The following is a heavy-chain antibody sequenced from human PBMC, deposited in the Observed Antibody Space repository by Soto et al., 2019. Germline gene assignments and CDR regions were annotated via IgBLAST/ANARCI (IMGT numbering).Heavy chain of an antibody. CDR2: INPNSGGT. J-gene: IGHJ6*02. Sequence: GASVKVSCKASGYTFTGYYMHWVRQAPGQGLEWMGWINPNSGGTNYAQKFQGWVTMTRDTSISTAYMELSRLRSDDTAVYYCARAYYGSGSYPHYYYYGMDGWGQGTTVTVSS. D-gene: IGHD3-10*01. CDR1: GYTFTGYY. V-gene: IGHV1-2*04. CDR3: ARAYYGSGSYPHYYYYGMDG.